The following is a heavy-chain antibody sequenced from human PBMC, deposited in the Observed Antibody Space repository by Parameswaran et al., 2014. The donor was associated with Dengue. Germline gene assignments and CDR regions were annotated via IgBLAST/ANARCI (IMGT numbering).Heavy chain of an antibody. V-gene: IGHV5-10-1*01. Sequence: VRQMPGKGLEWMGRIDPSDSYTNYSPSFQGHVTISADKSISTAYLQWSSLKASDTAMYYCARHGGYYYDSSGYSGYFDYWGQGTLVTVSS. D-gene: IGHD3-22*01. CDR3: ARHGGYYYDSSGYSGYFDY. CDR2: IDPSDSYT. J-gene: IGHJ4*02.